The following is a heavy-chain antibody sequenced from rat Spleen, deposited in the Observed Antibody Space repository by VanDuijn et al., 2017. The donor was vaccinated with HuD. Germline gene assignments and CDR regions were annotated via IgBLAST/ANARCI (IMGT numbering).Heavy chain of an antibody. V-gene: IGHV5-7*01. Sequence: EVQLVESDGGLVLPGRSLKLSCAASGFTFSDYNMAWVRQAPKKGLEWVASINYDGSSTYYRDSVKGRFTLSRDNAKSSLYLQMDSLRSEDTATYYCTRDRILRSTGFDHWGQGVMVTVSS. CDR3: TRDRILRSTGFDH. D-gene: IGHD1-6*01. CDR2: INYDGSST. CDR1: GFTFSDYN. J-gene: IGHJ2*01.